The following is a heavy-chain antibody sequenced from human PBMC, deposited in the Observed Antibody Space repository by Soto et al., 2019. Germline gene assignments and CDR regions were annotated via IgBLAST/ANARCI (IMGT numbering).Heavy chain of an antibody. D-gene: IGHD6-19*01. J-gene: IGHJ5*02. Sequence: GASVKVSCKASGYTFTNYGISWVRQAPGQGLEWMGWINAGNGNTKYSQKFQGRVTITRDTSASTAYMELSSLRSENTAVYYCARERRIAVAGTGARGNWFDPWGQGTLVTVSS. CDR2: INAGNGNT. CDR3: ARERRIAVAGTGARGNWFDP. CDR1: GYTFTNYG. V-gene: IGHV1-3*01.